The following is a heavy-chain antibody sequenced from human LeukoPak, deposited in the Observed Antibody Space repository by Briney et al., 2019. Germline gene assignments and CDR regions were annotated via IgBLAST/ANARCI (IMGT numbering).Heavy chain of an antibody. CDR1: GGSISSYY. CDR3: ARDQLAEDWFDP. Sequence: SETLSLTCTVSGGSISSYYWSWIRQPPGKGLEWIGYIYYSGSTNYNPSLKSRVTISVDTSKNQFSLKLSSVTSADTAVYYCARDQLAEDWFDPWGQGTLVTVSS. D-gene: IGHD6-13*01. V-gene: IGHV4-59*01. CDR2: IYYSGST. J-gene: IGHJ5*02.